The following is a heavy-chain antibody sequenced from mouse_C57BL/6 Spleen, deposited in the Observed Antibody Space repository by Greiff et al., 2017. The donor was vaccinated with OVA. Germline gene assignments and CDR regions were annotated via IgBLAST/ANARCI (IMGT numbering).Heavy chain of an antibody. CDR3: ARRIYDGHFDV. Sequence: VHLVESGPELVKPGASVMISCKASGYAFSSSWTNWVKQRPGKGLEWIGRIYPGDGDTNYNGKVKGKATLTADKSSSTAYMQLSSLTSEDSAVYFCARRIYDGHFDVWGTGTTVTVSS. V-gene: IGHV1-82*01. J-gene: IGHJ1*03. CDR2: IYPGDGDT. D-gene: IGHD2-3*01. CDR1: GYAFSSSW.